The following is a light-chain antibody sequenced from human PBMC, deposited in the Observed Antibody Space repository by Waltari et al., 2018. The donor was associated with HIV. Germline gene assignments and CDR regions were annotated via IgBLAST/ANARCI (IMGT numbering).Light chain of an antibody. CDR3: CSICYSHANKATYVL. CDR1: SNDVGAYDS. CDR2: DVN. Sequence: QSALTQPASVSGSPGQSITISCTASSNDVGAYDSVSWYQQHPGEAPKFILYDVNKRPSGISNRFSGSKSGNTASLTISGLLPEDEADYYCCSICYSHANKATYVLFGGGTKLTVL. V-gene: IGLV2-14*03. J-gene: IGLJ2*01.